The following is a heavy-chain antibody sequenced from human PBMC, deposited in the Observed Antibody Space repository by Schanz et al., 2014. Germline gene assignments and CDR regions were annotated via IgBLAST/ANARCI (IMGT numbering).Heavy chain of an antibody. CDR1: GYTFSSYG. Sequence: QVQLVQSGAEVKKPGASVKVSCKASGYTFSSYGISWVRQAPGQGLEWMGWITAYNGDTNYALKLQGRVTMTRDTSTSTVYMELSSLRSEDTAVYYCARGYGDSPTDCWGQGTLVTVSS. D-gene: IGHD4-17*01. V-gene: IGHV1-18*01. CDR2: ITAYNGDT. CDR3: ARGYGDSPTDC. J-gene: IGHJ4*02.